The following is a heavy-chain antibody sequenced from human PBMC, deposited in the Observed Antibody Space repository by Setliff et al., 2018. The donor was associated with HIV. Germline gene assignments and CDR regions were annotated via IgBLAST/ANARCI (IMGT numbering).Heavy chain of an antibody. V-gene: IGHV1-18*01. Sequence: ASVKVSCKASGYTFSNYGISWVRQAPGQGLEWMGWISAYNDNTHYAQKFQGRVTMTTDTSTNTAYMELRSLRSDDTAVYYCARELPDSSSWVDYWGQGTLVTVSS. D-gene: IGHD6-13*01. J-gene: IGHJ4*02. CDR1: GYTFSNYG. CDR3: ARELPDSSSWVDY. CDR2: ISAYNDNT.